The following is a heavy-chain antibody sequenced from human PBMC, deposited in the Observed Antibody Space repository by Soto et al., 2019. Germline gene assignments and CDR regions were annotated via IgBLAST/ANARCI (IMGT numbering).Heavy chain of an antibody. CDR2: ISGSGGST. V-gene: IGHV3-23*01. CDR3: AKSFYLTDCSGGSCYSGTGY. Sequence: PGGSLRLSCAASGFTFSSYAMSWVRQAPGKGLEWVSAISGSGGSTYYADSVKGRFTISRDNSKNTLYLQMNSLRAEDTAVYYCAKSFYLTDCSGGSCYSGTGYWGQGTLVTVSS. CDR1: GFTFSSYA. D-gene: IGHD2-15*01. J-gene: IGHJ4*02.